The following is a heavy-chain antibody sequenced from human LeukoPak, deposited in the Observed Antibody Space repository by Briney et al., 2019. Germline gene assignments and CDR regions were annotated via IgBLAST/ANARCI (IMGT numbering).Heavy chain of an antibody. D-gene: IGHD3-3*01. CDR3: AGDHHDFWGGYPNY. V-gene: IGHV3-74*01. J-gene: IGHJ4*02. CDR1: GFTLGRYW. CDR2: SNSDGKIT. Sequence: GGSLRLSCAASGFTLGRYWMHWLRQAPGTGLVWVARSNSDGKITDYADSVRGRFTTSRDNTKNTVYLQMSSLRAEDTVVYYCAGDHHDFWGGYPNYWGQGTLVIVSS.